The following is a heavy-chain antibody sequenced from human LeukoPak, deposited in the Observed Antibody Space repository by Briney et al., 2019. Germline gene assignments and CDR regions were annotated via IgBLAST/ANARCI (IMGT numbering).Heavy chain of an antibody. D-gene: IGHD2-2*02. J-gene: IGHJ6*02. CDR2: ISGSGGST. CDR3: AKAVSCSSTSCYRSYGMDV. V-gene: IGHV3-23*01. CDR1: GFTFSSYG. Sequence: GGSLRLSCAASGFTFSSYGMSWVRQAPRKGLEWVSGISGSGGSTYYADSVKGRFTISRDNSKNTLYLQMNSLRAEDTAVYYCAKAVSCSSTSCYRSYGMDVSGQGTTVTVSS.